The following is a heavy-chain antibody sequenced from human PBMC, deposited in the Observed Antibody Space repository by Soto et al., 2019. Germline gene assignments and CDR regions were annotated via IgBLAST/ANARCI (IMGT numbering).Heavy chain of an antibody. CDR1: GGTFSSYT. D-gene: IGHD5-18*01. CDR2: IIPILGIA. Sequence: SVKVSCKASGGTFSSYTISWVRQAPGRGLEWMGRIIPILGIANYAQKFQGRVTITADKSTSTAYMELSSLRSEDTAVYYCAISNSYGDERVFDYWGQGTLVTVSS. J-gene: IGHJ4*02. V-gene: IGHV1-69*02. CDR3: AISNSYGDERVFDY.